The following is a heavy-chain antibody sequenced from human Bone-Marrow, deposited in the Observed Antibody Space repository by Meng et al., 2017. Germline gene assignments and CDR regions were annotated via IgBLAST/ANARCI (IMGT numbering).Heavy chain of an antibody. V-gene: IGHV4-59*01. CDR3: ARPQGAARPIWFDP. CDR2: IYYSGST. Sequence: GSLRLSCTVSGGSISSYYWSWIRQPPGKGLEWIGYIYYSGSTNYNPSLKSRVTISVDTSKNQFSLKLSSVTAADTAVYYCARPQGAARPIWFDPWGQGTLVTVSS. CDR1: GGSISSYY. J-gene: IGHJ5*02. D-gene: IGHD6-6*01.